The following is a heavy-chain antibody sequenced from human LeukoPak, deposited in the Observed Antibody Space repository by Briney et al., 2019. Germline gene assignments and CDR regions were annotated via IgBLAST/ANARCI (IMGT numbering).Heavy chain of an antibody. J-gene: IGHJ5*02. CDR1: GYTFTSYA. CDR3: ARGGSGSYPNWFDP. CDR2: IIPIFGTA. D-gene: IGHD3-10*01. Sequence: PVKVSCKASGYTFTSYAMNWVRQAPGQGLEWMGGIIPIFGTANYAQKFQGRVTITADESTSTAYMELSSLRSEDTAVYYRARGGSGSYPNWFDPWGQGTLVTVSS. V-gene: IGHV1-69*13.